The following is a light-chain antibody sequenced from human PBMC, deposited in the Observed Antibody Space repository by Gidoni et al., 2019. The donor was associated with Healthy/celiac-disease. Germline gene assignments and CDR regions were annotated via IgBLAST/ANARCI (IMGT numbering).Light chain of an antibody. CDR2: GAS. CDR1: QSVSSN. CDR3: QQDNNWPPGGT. Sequence: EIVMTQSPATLSVSPGERATLSCRASQSVSSNLAWYQQKPGQAPRLLIYGASTRATGSPDRFSGSGSGTEFTLTISSLQSEDFAVYYCQQDNNWPPGGTFGQGTKVEIK. J-gene: IGKJ1*01. V-gene: IGKV3-15*01.